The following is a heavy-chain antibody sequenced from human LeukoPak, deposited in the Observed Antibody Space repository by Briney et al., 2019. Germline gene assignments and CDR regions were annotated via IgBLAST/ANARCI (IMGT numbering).Heavy chain of an antibody. J-gene: IGHJ5*02. V-gene: IGHV3-21*01. CDR3: ASGFEYYYDSSGYFDP. CDR2: ISSSSSYI. CDR1: GFTFSSYR. D-gene: IGHD3-22*01. Sequence: PGGSLRLSCAASGFTFSSYRMNWVRQAPGKGLEWVSSISSSSSYIYYADSVKGRFTISRDNAKNSLYLQMNSLRAEDTAVYYCASGFEYYYDSSGYFDPWGQGTLVTVSS.